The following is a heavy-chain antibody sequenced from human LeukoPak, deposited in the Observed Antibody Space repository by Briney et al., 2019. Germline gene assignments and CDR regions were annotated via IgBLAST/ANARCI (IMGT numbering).Heavy chain of an antibody. V-gene: IGHV3-30*18. Sequence: GGSLRLSCATSGFTFSNYGMHWVRQAPGKGLEWEAVISFDGSNKFYSDSLKGRFTISRDNSKNTLHLQMESLRPDDTGVYYCAKATSGNEDVSEAGGGWFDPWGQGTLVTVSS. CDR2: ISFDGSNK. CDR3: AKATSGNEDVSEAGGGWFDP. CDR1: GFTFSNYG. J-gene: IGHJ5*02. D-gene: IGHD2-2*01.